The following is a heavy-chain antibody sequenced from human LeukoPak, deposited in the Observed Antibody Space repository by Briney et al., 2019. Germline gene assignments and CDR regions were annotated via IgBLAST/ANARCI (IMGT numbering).Heavy chain of an antibody. D-gene: IGHD4-23*01. CDR3: AGGGFSGFGH. CDR2: VNSDGTST. Sequence: GGSLRLSCAAAQSTFYSYWMHWVRLVPGKGLAWVSRVNSDGTSTTYADSVKGRFTVSRDNAQNTLYLQMDSLRVDDTAVYYCAGGGFSGFGHWGQGILVTVSS. J-gene: IGHJ4*02. V-gene: IGHV3-74*03. CDR1: QSTFYSYW.